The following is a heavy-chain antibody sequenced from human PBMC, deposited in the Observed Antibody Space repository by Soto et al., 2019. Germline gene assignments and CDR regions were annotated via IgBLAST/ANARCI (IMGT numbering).Heavy chain of an antibody. Sequence: GGSLRLSCAASGFTFSSYAMSWVRQAPGKGLEWVSAISGSGGSTYYADSVKGRFTISRDNSKNTLYLQMNSLRAEDTAVYYRANGTTIFDPGYWGKGTPVTVSS. CDR2: ISGSGGST. CDR3: ANGTTIFDPGY. V-gene: IGHV3-23*01. J-gene: IGHJ4*02. D-gene: IGHD3-3*01. CDR1: GFTFSSYA.